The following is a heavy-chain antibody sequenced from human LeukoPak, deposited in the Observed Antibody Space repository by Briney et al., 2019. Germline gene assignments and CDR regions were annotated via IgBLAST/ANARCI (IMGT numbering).Heavy chain of an antibody. V-gene: IGHV4-34*01. CDR3: ARGRLGYCSGGSCFSYYMDV. D-gene: IGHD2-15*01. J-gene: IGHJ6*03. CDR1: GGSFSGYY. Sequence: DPSETLSLTCAVYGGSFSGYYWSWIRQPPGKGLERIGEINHSGSTNYNPSLKSRVTISVDTSKNQFSLKLSSVTAADTAVYYCARGRLGYCSGGSCFSYYMDVWGKGTTVTVSS. CDR2: INHSGST.